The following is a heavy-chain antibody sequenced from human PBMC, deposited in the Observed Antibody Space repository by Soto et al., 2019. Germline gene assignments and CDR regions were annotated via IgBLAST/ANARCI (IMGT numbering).Heavy chain of an antibody. CDR3: ARARDYYDSSGRADYYYGMDV. Sequence: ASVKVSCKASGYTFTSYYMHWVRQAPGQGLEWMGIINPSGGSTSCAQKFQGRVTMTRDTSTSTVYMELSSLRSEDTAVYYCARARDYYDSSGRADYYYGMDVWGQGTTVTVS. J-gene: IGHJ6*02. V-gene: IGHV1-46*01. CDR1: GYTFTSYY. D-gene: IGHD3-22*01. CDR2: INPSGGST.